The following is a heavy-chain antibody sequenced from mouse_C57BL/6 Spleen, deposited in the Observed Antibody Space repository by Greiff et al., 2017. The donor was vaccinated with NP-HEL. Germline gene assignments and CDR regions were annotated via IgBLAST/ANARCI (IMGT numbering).Heavy chain of an antibody. J-gene: IGHJ3*01. CDR1: GYTFTSYW. Sequence: VQLQQPGAELVRPGSSVKLSCKASGYTFTSYWMDWVKQRPGQGLEWIGNIYPSDSETHYNQKFKDKATLTVDKSSSTAYMQLSSLTSEDSAVYYCASSPYYYGSRGFAYWGQGTLVTVSA. D-gene: IGHD1-1*01. V-gene: IGHV1-61*01. CDR2: IYPSDSET. CDR3: ASSPYYYGSRGFAY.